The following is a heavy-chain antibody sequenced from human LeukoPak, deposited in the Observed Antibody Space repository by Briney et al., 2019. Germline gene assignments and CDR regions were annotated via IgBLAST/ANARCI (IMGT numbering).Heavy chain of an antibody. CDR2: IISSSTYI. D-gene: IGHD5/OR15-5a*01. J-gene: IGHJ4*02. V-gene: IGHV3-21*01. Sequence: KPGGSLRLSCAASGFTFSSYAMSWVRQAPGKGLEWVSSIISSSTYIYYADSVRGRFTISRDNAKNSLFLRMNSLRAEDTAVYYCARAPSTTYYFDYWGQGTLVTVSS. CDR1: GFTFSSYA. CDR3: ARAPSTTYYFDY.